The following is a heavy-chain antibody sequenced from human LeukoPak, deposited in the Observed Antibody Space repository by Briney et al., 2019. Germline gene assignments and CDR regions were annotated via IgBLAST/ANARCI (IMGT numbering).Heavy chain of an antibody. J-gene: IGHJ4*02. D-gene: IGHD3-22*01. CDR1: GFTFDDYA. CDR2: ISGSGGST. V-gene: IGHV3-23*01. Sequence: GRSLRLSCAASGFTFDDYAMHWVRQAPGKGLEWVSGISGSGGSTYYADSVKGRFTISRDNSKNTLYLQMNSLRAEDTAVYYCAKTPYDSSGYYDYWGQGTLVTVSS. CDR3: AKTPYDSSGYYDY.